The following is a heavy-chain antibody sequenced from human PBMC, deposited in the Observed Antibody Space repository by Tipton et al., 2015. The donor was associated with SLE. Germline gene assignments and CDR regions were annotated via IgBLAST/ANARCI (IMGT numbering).Heavy chain of an antibody. CDR1: GYSFTSYW. D-gene: IGHD2-15*01. Sequence: VQLVQSGAEVKKPGESLKISCKGSGYSFTSYWIGWVRQTAGKGLEWIGIIYAGDSDTRYSPSFQGQVTISVDKSISTAYLQWSSRKASDSGIYYCARLGYGCSGGRCVGVDVWGQGTTVSVSS. V-gene: IGHV5-51*03. CDR3: ARLGYGCSGGRCVGVDV. J-gene: IGHJ6*02. CDR2: IYAGDSDT.